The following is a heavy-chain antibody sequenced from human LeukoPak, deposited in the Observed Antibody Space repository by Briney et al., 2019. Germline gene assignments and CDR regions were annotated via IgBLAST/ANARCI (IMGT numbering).Heavy chain of an antibody. Sequence: GGSLRLSCAASGFTFSSYAMSWVRQAPGKGLEWVAVIWYDGSNKYYAASVKGRFTIHRDNSKNTLYLQMNSLRAEDTAVYYCAKGNYYGSGSYYPTYYFDYWGQGTLVTVPS. CDR1: GFTFSSYA. D-gene: IGHD3-10*01. V-gene: IGHV3-33*06. CDR2: IWYDGSNK. CDR3: AKGNYYGSGSYYPTYYFDY. J-gene: IGHJ4*02.